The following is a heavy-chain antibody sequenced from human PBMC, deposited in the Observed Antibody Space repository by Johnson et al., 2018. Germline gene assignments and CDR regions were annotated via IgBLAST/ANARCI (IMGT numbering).Heavy chain of an antibody. V-gene: IGHV3-9*01. CDR1: GFTFDDYA. CDR3: AKEIGSGGEQWLVNDAFDI. Sequence: VQLVESGGGLVQPGRSLRLSCAASGFTFDDYAMHWVRQAPGKGLEWVSGISWNSGSIGYADSVKGRFTISRDNAKNSLYLQMNSLRAEDTALYYWAKEIGSGGEQWLVNDAFDIWGQGTMVTVSS. J-gene: IGHJ3*02. CDR2: ISWNSGSI. D-gene: IGHD6-19*01.